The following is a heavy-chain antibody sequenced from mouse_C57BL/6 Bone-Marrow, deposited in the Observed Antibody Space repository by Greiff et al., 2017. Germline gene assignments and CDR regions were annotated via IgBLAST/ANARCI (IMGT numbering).Heavy chain of an antibody. V-gene: IGHV14-4*01. Sequence: EVKLVESGAELVRPGASVKLSCTASGFNIKDDYMHWVKQRPEQGLEWIGWIDPENGDTAYASKFQGKATITADTSSNTAYLQLSSLTSEDTAVYYCTTYYGSPGGQGTLVTVSA. J-gene: IGHJ3*01. CDR3: TTYYGSP. CDR1: GFNIKDDY. D-gene: IGHD1-1*01. CDR2: IDPENGDT.